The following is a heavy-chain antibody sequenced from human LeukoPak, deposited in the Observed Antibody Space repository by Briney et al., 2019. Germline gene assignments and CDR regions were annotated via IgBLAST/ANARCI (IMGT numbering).Heavy chain of an antibody. CDR3: ATDRGIRGVTDY. V-gene: IGHV1-2*02. CDR2: INHNNNGT. Sequence: ASVKVSCKASGYTFNDYYIHWVRQAPGQGLEWMGWINHNNNGTNYAQKFRDRVTMTGDTSITTTYMEVTRLRSDDTAVYYCATDRGIRGVTDYWGQGTLVTVTS. CDR1: GYTFNDYY. D-gene: IGHD3-10*01. J-gene: IGHJ4*02.